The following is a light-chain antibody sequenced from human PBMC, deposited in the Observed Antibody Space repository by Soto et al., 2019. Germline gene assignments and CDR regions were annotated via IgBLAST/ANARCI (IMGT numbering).Light chain of an antibody. CDR2: DVS. V-gene: IGLV2-14*01. J-gene: IGLJ1*01. CDR1: SSDVGGYNY. CDR3: SSYTISSTYV. Sequence: QSVLTQPASVSGSPGQSIAISCTGTSSDVGGYNYVSWYQQHPGKAPKLMIYDVSDRPSGVSDRFSGSKSGNTASLTISGLQAEDEADYYCSSYTISSTYVFGTGTKV.